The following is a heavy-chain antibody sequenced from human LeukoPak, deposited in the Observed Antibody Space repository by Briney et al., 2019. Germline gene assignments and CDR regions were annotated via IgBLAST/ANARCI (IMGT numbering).Heavy chain of an antibody. J-gene: IGHJ3*02. Sequence: GSLRLSCTASGFTFGDYAMSWVRQAPGKGLEWVSSISGPSSFIYYADSVKGRFTISRDNAKNSLYLQMDSLRAEDTAVYYCARASWAAAGTGAFDIWGQGTMVTVSS. CDR1: GFTFGDYA. D-gene: IGHD6-13*01. CDR2: ISGPSSFI. V-gene: IGHV3-21*01. CDR3: ARASWAAAGTGAFDI.